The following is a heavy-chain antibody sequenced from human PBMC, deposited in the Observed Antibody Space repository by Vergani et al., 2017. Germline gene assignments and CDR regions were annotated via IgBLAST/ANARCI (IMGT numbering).Heavy chain of an antibody. V-gene: IGHV3-15*07. CDR2: IKSTFDRGTT. J-gene: IGHJ6*02. CDR1: GFSFRNAW. Sequence: EVQLVESGGGIVKPGGSLRLSCVASGFSFRNAWMNWVRRTPGKGLEWVGRIKSTFDRGTTDYAAAVKGRFTISRDDSKNTLFLQMNGLKTEDIGVYYCTTDPRYWRDGSCYWRRDHHYYGMDVWGQGTTVTVSS. CDR3: TTDPRYWRDGSCYWRRDHHYYGMDV. D-gene: IGHD3-10*01.